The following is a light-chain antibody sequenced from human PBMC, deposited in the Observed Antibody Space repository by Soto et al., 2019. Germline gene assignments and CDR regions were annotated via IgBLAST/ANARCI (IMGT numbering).Light chain of an antibody. CDR3: HQYNNWPPGGT. CDR2: RAS. V-gene: IGKV3-15*01. Sequence: EIVMTQSPATLSVSPGERATLSCRASESISSNLAWYQQKPGQAPRLLIYRASTRATGIPVRGSGRGSGTEFTLTISSLQSEDFAVYYCHQYNNWPPGGTFGQGTRVEIK. J-gene: IGKJ1*01. CDR1: ESISSN.